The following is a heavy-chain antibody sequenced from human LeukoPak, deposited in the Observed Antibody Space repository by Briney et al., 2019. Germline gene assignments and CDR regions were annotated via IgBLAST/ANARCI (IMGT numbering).Heavy chain of an antibody. J-gene: IGHJ3*02. Sequence: GGSLRLSCAASGFSFSTYEMNWVRQAPGKGLEWVSFISESGSSTYYGDSVKGRFTISRDNAKNSLYLQMNSLRAEDTAVYYCAREAYYDSSGYYWGAFDIWGQGAMVTVSS. D-gene: IGHD3-22*01. CDR2: ISESGSST. CDR3: AREAYYDSSGYYWGAFDI. CDR1: GFSFSTYE. V-gene: IGHV3-48*03.